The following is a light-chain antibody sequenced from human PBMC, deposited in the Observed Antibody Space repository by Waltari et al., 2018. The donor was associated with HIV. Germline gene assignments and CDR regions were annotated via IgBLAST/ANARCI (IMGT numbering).Light chain of an antibody. Sequence: QSVLTQPPSVSAAPRQKVTISCSGTSPNIGTNFVSWYQQLPGTAPKLLIYDNNKRPSGIPDRFSGSKSGTSATLGITGLQTGDEADYFCATWDRSLSRVIFGGGTRLTVL. V-gene: IGLV1-51*01. J-gene: IGLJ2*01. CDR1: SPNIGTNF. CDR3: ATWDRSLSRVI. CDR2: DNN.